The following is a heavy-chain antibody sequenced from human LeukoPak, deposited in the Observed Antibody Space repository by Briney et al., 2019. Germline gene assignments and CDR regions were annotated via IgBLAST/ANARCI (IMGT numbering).Heavy chain of an antibody. Sequence: SGTLSLTCAVSGGSISSSNWWSWVRQPPGKGLEWIGEIYHSGSTNYNPSLKSRVTISVDKSKNQFSLKLSSVTAADTAVYYCARHFRAYDSSGYYAYDAFDIWGQGTMVTVSS. CDR2: IYHSGST. CDR3: ARHFRAYDSSGYYAYDAFDI. CDR1: GGSISSSNW. V-gene: IGHV4-4*02. J-gene: IGHJ3*02. D-gene: IGHD3-22*01.